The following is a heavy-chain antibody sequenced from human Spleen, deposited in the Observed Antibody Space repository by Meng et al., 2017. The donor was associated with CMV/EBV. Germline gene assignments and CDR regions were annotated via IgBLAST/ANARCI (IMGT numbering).Heavy chain of an antibody. CDR3: ITAGGS. Sequence: ESLKISCAASGFTFNNAWMSWVRQAPGKGLEWVGRIKSNTDGGTADYAAPVKGRFNITREDSKNTLYLQMNSLKTEDTAVYYCITAGGSWGQGTLVTVSS. CDR1: GFTFNNAW. J-gene: IGHJ5*02. CDR2: IKSNTDGGTA. V-gene: IGHV3-15*01.